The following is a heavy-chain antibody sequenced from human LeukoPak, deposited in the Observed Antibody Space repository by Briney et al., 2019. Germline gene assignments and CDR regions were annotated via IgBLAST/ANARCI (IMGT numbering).Heavy chain of an antibody. CDR3: ARGLFGSSYYEGSVGNWCDP. Sequence: GGSLRLSCAASGFTFSSYGMNWVRQAPGKGLEWVSYISSTSSTIYYAGSVQGRFTISRDNAKDSLYLQMNSLRAEDTAVYYCARGLFGSSYYEGSVGNWCDPWGQGTLVTVSS. V-gene: IGHV3-48*04. D-gene: IGHD3-22*01. CDR1: GFTFSSYG. CDR2: ISSTSSTI. J-gene: IGHJ5*02.